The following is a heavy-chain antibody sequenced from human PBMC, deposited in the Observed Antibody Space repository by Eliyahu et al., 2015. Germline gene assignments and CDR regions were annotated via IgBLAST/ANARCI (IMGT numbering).Heavy chain of an antibody. V-gene: IGHV5-51*01. Sequence: EVQLVQSGAEVKKPGESLRISCQGAGYNFTSYWIGWVRQMPGKGLXWMGFIYPGDSNTIYSPSFEGQVTISADMSITTAYLQWSSLEASDTAMYYCARQRGKSAKGVRDYWGQGTLVTVSS. D-gene: IGHD3-10*01. CDR2: IYPGDSNT. J-gene: IGHJ4*02. CDR3: ARQRGKSAKGVRDY. CDR1: GYNFTSYW.